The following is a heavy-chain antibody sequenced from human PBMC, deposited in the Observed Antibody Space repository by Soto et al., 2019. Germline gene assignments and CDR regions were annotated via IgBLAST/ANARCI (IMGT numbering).Heavy chain of an antibody. CDR2: ISAYNGNT. CDR3: ARYFWRSQLPFSVDQ. V-gene: IGHV1-18*01. CDR1: GYTFNSYG. J-gene: IGHJ4*02. D-gene: IGHD3-3*01. Sequence: QVLLVQSGAEVKKPGASVKVSCKASGYTFNSYGVSWVRQAPGQGLEWMGWISAYNGNTKYSQNLQARVTMTVDTTTGSAYLEVRSRRSADTPIYYCARYFWRSQLPFSVDQWAQGTLVSVSS.